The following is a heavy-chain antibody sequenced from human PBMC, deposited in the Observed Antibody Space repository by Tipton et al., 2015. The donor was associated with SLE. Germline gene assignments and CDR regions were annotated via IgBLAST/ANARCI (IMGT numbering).Heavy chain of an antibody. V-gene: IGHV4-34*01. CDR2: INHSGST. D-gene: IGHD7-27*01. CDR1: GGSFSGYY. Sequence: TLSLTCAVYGGSFSGYYWSWIRQPPGKGLEWIGEINHSGSTNYNPSLKSRVTISVDTSNNQFSLKLSSVTAADTAVYYCARGDPGDGRPDAFDIWGQGTMVTVSS. CDR3: ARGDPGDGRPDAFDI. J-gene: IGHJ3*02.